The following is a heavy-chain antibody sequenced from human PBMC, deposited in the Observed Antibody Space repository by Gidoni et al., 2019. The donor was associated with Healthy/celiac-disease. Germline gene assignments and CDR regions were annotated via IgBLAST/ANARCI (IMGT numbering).Heavy chain of an antibody. J-gene: IGHJ4*02. V-gene: IGHV3-48*01. CDR3: ASSYSGSYFKPDY. D-gene: IGHD1-26*01. CDR1: GFTFSSYS. CDR2: ISSSSSTI. Sequence: EVQLVESGGGLVQPGGSLRLSCAASGFTFSSYSMNWVRQAPGKGLEWVSYISSSSSTIYYADSVKSRFTISRDNAKNSLYLQMNSLRAEDTAVYYCASSYSGSYFKPDYWGQGTLVTVSS.